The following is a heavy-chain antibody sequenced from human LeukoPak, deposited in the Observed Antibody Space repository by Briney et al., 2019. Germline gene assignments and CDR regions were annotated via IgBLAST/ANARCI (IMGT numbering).Heavy chain of an antibody. Sequence: PGGSLRLSCAASGFTFSSYEMNWVRQAPGKGLEWVSYISSSGSTIYYADSVKGRFTISRDNAKNSLYLQMNSLRAEDTAVYYCARVVYSNYGYNYFDYWGQGTLVTVSS. D-gene: IGHD4-11*01. CDR1: GFTFSSYE. J-gene: IGHJ4*02. CDR3: ARVVYSNYGYNYFDY. CDR2: ISSSGSTI. V-gene: IGHV3-48*03.